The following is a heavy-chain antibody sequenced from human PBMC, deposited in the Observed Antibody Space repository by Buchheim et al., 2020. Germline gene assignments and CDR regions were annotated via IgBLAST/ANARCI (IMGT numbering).Heavy chain of an antibody. CDR3: AKDPSIYYESSDT. CDR1: AFTFNMYA. Sequence: DVHLLESGGGLVRPGGSLRLSCAASAFTFNMYAMTWVRQAPGKGLEWVATIDDDGDTTHYADSVKGRFTVSRDTSKTTLFLQMTSLRAEDTATYYCAKDPSIYYESSDTWGQGTL. D-gene: IGHD3-22*01. CDR2: IDDDGDTT. J-gene: IGHJ4*02. V-gene: IGHV3-23*01.